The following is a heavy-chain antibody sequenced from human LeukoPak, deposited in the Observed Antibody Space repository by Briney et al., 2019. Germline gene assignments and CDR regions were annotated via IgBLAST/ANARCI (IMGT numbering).Heavy chain of an antibody. D-gene: IGHD3-22*01. CDR1: GYTFTGYY. J-gene: IGHJ4*02. CDR2: INPNSGGT. CDR3: ARGVEAYDPLYYFDY. Sequence: ASVTVSCKASGYTFTGYYMHWVRQAPGQGLEWMGWINPNSGGTNYAQKFQGRVTMTRDTSISTAYMELSRLRSDDTAVYYCARGVEAYDPLYYFDYWGQGTLVTVSS. V-gene: IGHV1-2*02.